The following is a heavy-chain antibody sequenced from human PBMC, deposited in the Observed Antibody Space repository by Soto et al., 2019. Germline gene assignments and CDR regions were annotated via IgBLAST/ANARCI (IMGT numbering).Heavy chain of an antibody. Sequence: QVQLQESGPELVEPSETLSLTCTVSGGSVSSGSYYWRWIRQPPGKGLEWSGYINYSGRTNYNPSRRSRVRISVDMSKNHSALRLSAVTAADTAGYYCAIVSGSDSSSCPLFDPWGQGTLVAASS. D-gene: IGHD6-6*01. CDR3: AIVSGSDSSSCPLFDP. J-gene: IGHJ5*02. V-gene: IGHV4-61*03. CDR1: GGSVSSGSYY. CDR2: INYSGRT.